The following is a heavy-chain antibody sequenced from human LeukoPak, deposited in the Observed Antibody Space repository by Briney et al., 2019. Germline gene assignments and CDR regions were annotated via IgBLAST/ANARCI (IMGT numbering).Heavy chain of an antibody. D-gene: IGHD2-8*02. CDR2: INPSGSNT. Sequence: GASVKVSCKASGYTFTGYYIHWVRQAPGQGLEWMGLINPSGSNTNYAQKFRGRVTMTRDTSATTVYMELSSLRSEETAVYYCAREESGGYFDYGGQGTLVTVSS. CDR3: AREESGGYFDY. CDR1: GYTFTGYY. J-gene: IGHJ4*02. V-gene: IGHV1-46*01.